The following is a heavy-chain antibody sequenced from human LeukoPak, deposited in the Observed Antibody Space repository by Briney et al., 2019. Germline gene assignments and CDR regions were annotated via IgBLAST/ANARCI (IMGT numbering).Heavy chain of an antibody. CDR2: INHSGST. CDR1: GVSFSGYY. Sequence: SETLSLTCAVYGVSFSGYYWSWIRQPPGKGLEWIGEINHSGSTNYNPSLKSRVTISVDTSKNQFSLKLSSVTAADTAVYYCARDRQGYSGYVYYFDYWGQGTLVTVSS. J-gene: IGHJ4*02. D-gene: IGHD5-12*01. V-gene: IGHV4-34*01. CDR3: ARDRQGYSGYVYYFDY.